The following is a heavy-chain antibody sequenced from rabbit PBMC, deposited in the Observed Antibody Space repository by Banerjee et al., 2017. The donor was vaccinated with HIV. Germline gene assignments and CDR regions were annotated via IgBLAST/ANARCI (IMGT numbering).Heavy chain of an antibody. Sequence: QSLEESGGDLVKPEGSLTLTCKASGIDFSSNAMCWVRQTPGKGLEWIACIYNDGSGSTYYASWAKGRFTISKTSSTTGTLQLTSLTAADTATYFCARGYYSYGYVGDAYFSLWGPGTLVTV. CDR1: GIDFSSNA. CDR2: IYNDGSGST. J-gene: IGHJ6*01. V-gene: IGHV1S40*01. D-gene: IGHD6-1*01. CDR3: ARGYYSYGYVGDAYFSL.